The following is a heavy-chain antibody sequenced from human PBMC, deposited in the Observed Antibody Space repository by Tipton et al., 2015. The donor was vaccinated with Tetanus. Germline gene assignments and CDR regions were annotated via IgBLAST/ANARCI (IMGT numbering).Heavy chain of an antibody. Sequence: TLSLTCSVSGGSVNSGTYYWSWIRQPPGKGLEYLGYILYGKSTHYNPSLQSRLSMSGDPGKNQFSLRLTSVTAADTAVYYCARIHDYWSGYFDFWGQGTLVTVSA. J-gene: IGHJ4*02. V-gene: IGHV4-61*01. CDR2: ILYGKST. CDR3: ARIHDYWSGYFDF. D-gene: IGHD3-3*01. CDR1: GGSVNSGTYY.